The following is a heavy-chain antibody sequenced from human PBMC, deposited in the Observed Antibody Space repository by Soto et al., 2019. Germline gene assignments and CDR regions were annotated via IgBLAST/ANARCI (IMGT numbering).Heavy chain of an antibody. D-gene: IGHD4-17*01. CDR1: GFTFSSYW. V-gene: IGHV3-7*01. Sequence: EVQLVESGGGLVQPGGSLRLSCAASGFTFSSYWMSWVRQAPGKGLEWVANIKQDGSEKYYVDSVKGRFTISRDNAKNSLYLQMNCLRAEDTAVYYCARAPDYGDYGWFDPWGQGTLVTVSS. J-gene: IGHJ5*02. CDR2: IKQDGSEK. CDR3: ARAPDYGDYGWFDP.